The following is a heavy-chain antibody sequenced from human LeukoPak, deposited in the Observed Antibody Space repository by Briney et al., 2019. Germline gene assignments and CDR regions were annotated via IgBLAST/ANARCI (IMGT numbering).Heavy chain of an antibody. Sequence: GESLKISCKGSGYSFSTYWIGWVRQMPGKGLEWMGMLYPGDSDTRYSPSFQGQVTISADKSISTAYLQWSSLKASDTAMYYCARQGQQLVGGFDFWGQGTLVTVSS. V-gene: IGHV5-51*01. CDR1: GYSFSTYW. J-gene: IGHJ4*02. CDR2: LYPGDSDT. CDR3: ARQGQQLVGGFDF. D-gene: IGHD6-6*01.